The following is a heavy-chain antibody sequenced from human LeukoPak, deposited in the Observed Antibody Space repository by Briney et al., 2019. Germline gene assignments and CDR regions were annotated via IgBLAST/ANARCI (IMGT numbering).Heavy chain of an antibody. CDR1: GFTFSSYA. CDR3: TKARKGYQLLRADYYYYYMYV. J-gene: IGHJ6*03. Sequence: PGGSLRLSCAASGFTFSSYAMSWVRQAPGKGLEWVSGISGNGDKTYQTESVKGGFTISRDNSKNTLYMEMKRLRAEDTGVYYFTKARKGYQLLRADYYYYYMYVWGKGTTVTVSS. V-gene: IGHV3-23*01. CDR2: ISGNGDKT. D-gene: IGHD2-2*01.